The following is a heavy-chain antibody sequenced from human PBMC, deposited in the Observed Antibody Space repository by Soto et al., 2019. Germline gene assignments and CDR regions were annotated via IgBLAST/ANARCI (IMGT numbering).Heavy chain of an antibody. Sequence: QVQLQQWGAGLLKPSETLSLTCAVYGGSFSGYYWSWIRQPPGKGLERIGEINHSGSTNYNPSLTSRFTISVDTSNTQFSLKLSSMTAADTAVYYCARAHRSEGGLRLLWFGDDAFDIWGQGTMVTVSS. CDR3: ARAHRSEGGLRLLWFGDDAFDI. J-gene: IGHJ3*02. V-gene: IGHV4-34*01. D-gene: IGHD3-10*01. CDR2: INHSGST. CDR1: GGSFSGYY.